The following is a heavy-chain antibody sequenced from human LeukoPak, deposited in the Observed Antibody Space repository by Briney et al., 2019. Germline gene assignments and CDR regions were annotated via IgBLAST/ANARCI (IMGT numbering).Heavy chain of an antibody. J-gene: IGHJ5*02. Sequence: PGGSLRLSCAASGFTFSSYEMNWVRQAPGKGLEWVSYISSSGSTIYYADSVKGRFTISRDNAKNSLYLQMNSLRAEDTAVYYCARELRDWGYCSGGSCYQDWFDPWGQGTLVTVSS. D-gene: IGHD2-15*01. CDR2: ISSSGSTI. V-gene: IGHV3-48*03. CDR3: ARELRDWGYCSGGSCYQDWFDP. CDR1: GFTFSSYE.